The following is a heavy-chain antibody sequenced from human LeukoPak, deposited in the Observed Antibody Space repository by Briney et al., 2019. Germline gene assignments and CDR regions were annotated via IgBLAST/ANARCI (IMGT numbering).Heavy chain of an antibody. Sequence: ASVKLSCKASGGTFSSYAISWVRQAPGQGLEWMGGIIPIFGTANYAQKFQGRVTITTDESTSTAYMELSSLRSEDTAVYYCAIATYLDYGGWFDAWGQGTLVTVSS. CDR2: IIPIFGTA. CDR1: GGTFSSYA. J-gene: IGHJ5*02. D-gene: IGHD4-17*01. V-gene: IGHV1-69*05. CDR3: AIATYLDYGGWFDA.